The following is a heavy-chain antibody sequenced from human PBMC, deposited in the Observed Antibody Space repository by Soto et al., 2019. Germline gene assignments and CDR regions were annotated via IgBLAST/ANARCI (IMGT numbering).Heavy chain of an antibody. J-gene: IGHJ5*02. CDR2: ISGDGRST. D-gene: IGHD2-15*01. CDR1: RFTFSDYY. V-gene: IGHV3-11*06. CDR3: VRDSARTVVVHAVEGDNWSDP. Sequence: GGSLRLSCAASRFTFSDYYMAWIRQAPGRGLEWISSISGDGRSTRYAGSVKGRFTISRDNAKNSLSLQMNSLRADDTAIYYCVRDSARTVVVHAVEGDNWSDPWGQGTLVTV.